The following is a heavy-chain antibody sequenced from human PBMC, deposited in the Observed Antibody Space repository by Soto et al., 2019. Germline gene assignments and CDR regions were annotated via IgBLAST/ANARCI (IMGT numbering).Heavy chain of an antibody. V-gene: IGHV3-30*18. Sequence: GGSLRLSCAASGFTFSSYGMHWVRQAPGKGLEWVAVISCDGSNNYYAASVKRSFTISRDNSKNTLYLQMNSLRAEDTAVYYCAKEIWSYGSGSGYYYYGMDVWGQGTTVTVSS. CDR1: GFTFSSYG. CDR3: AKEIWSYGSGSGYYYYGMDV. D-gene: IGHD3-10*01. J-gene: IGHJ6*02. CDR2: ISCDGSNN.